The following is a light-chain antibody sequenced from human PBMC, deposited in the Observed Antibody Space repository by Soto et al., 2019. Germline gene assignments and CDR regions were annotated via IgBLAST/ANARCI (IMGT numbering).Light chain of an antibody. CDR1: SSNIANNY. CDR3: GTWDSSLSAVV. J-gene: IGLJ2*01. V-gene: IGLV1-51*01. CDR2: DNN. Sequence: QSVLTQPPSVSAAPGQKVTISCSGSSSNIANNYVSWYQQLPGTAPKLLIYDNNKRPSGIPDRFSGSKSGTSATLGITGLQTGDEADYYCGTWDSSLSAVVFGGGTKLTFL.